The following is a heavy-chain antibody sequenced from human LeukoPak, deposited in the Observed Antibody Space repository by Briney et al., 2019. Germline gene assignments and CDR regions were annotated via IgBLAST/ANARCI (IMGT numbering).Heavy chain of an antibody. CDR3: ARDPGQYGSGARGGFDI. CDR2: IYSSGST. Sequence: PSETLSLTCTVSGGSMRSYYWSWIRQPAGKGLEWIGRIYSSGSTNHSPSLKSRVTMSVATSKNQFSLKLRSVTAADTAVYYCARDPGQYGSGARGGFDIWGQGTVVSVSS. CDR1: GGSMRSYY. J-gene: IGHJ3*02. V-gene: IGHV4-4*07. D-gene: IGHD3-10*01.